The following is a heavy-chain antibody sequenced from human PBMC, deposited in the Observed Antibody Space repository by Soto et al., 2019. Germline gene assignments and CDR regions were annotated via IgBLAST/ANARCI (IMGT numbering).Heavy chain of an antibody. Sequence: QVQLQQWGAGLLKPSETLSLTCAVYGVPFNSYFWNWVRQPPGKGLEWIGEATPYGRSNYNPSLKSRVTISKDTSKNQFSLKLSSVTAADTAVYYCARANSGGRAGLYFDYWGQGTLVTVSS. CDR1: GVPFNSYF. V-gene: IGHV4-34*02. CDR3: ARANSGGRAGLYFDY. CDR2: ATPYGRS. D-gene: IGHD2-15*01. J-gene: IGHJ4*02.